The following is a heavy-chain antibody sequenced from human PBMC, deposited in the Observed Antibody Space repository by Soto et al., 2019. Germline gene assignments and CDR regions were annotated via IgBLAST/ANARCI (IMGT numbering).Heavy chain of an antibody. Sequence: PGGSLRLSCAASGFTFSSYAMHWVRQAPGKGLEWVAVISYDGSNKYYADSVKGRFTISRDNSKNTLYLQMSSLRAEDTAVYYCARDHTSSWPPHDYYYGMDVSGQGTTVTVSS. CDR3: ARDHTSSWPPHDYYYGMDV. CDR1: GFTFSSYA. CDR2: ISYDGSNK. D-gene: IGHD6-13*01. J-gene: IGHJ6*02. V-gene: IGHV3-30-3*01.